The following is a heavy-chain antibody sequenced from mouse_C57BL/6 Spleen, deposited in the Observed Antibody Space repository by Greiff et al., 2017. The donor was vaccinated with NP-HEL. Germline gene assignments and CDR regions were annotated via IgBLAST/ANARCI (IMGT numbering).Heavy chain of an antibody. CDR3: ARGGGVTTGYFDY. J-gene: IGHJ2*01. CDR1: GFTFSSYA. V-gene: IGHV5-4*01. Sequence: EVQRVESGGGLVKPGGSLKLSCAASGFTFSSYAMSWVRQTPEKRLEWVATISDGGSYTYYPDNVKGRFTISRDNAKNNLYLQMSHLKSEDTAMYYCARGGGVTTGYFDYWGQGTTLTVSS. CDR2: ISDGGSYT. D-gene: IGHD2-2*01.